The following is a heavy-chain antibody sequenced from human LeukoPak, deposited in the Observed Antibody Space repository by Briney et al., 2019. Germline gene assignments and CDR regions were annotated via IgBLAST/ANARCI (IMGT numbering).Heavy chain of an antibody. CDR1: GFTFSSYS. D-gene: IGHD3/OR15-3a*01. Sequence: HPGGSLRLSCAASGFTFSSYSMNWVRQAPSKGLECVSFISTSSGTIYYADSVKGRFTISRDNAKNSLYLQMNSLRAEDTALYYCARDSDWIFDYWRHRTLVTVSS. V-gene: IGHV3-48*01. CDR3: ARDSDWIFDY. CDR2: ISTSSGTI. J-gene: IGHJ4*01.